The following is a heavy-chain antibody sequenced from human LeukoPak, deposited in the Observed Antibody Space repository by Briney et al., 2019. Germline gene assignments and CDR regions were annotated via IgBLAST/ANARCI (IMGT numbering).Heavy chain of an antibody. Sequence: GGSLRLSCAASGFTFSGYGKHSVRQAPGRGLEWVAVISHDGTNKYYGDSVKGRFTISRDNSKNTLDLQMNSLRAEDTAVYYCAKSPGLYCSGGSCQGGSFDHWGQGTRVTVSS. J-gene: IGHJ5*02. D-gene: IGHD2-15*01. CDR2: ISHDGTNK. V-gene: IGHV3-30*18. CDR1: GFTFSGYG. CDR3: AKSPGLYCSGGSCQGGSFDH.